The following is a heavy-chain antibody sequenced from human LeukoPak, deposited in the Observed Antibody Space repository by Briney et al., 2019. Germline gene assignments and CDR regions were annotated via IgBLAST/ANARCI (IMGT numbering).Heavy chain of an antibody. CDR3: AKAPGGIVGY. V-gene: IGHV3-23*01. J-gene: IGHJ4*02. CDR2: ISGSGGST. D-gene: IGHD3-16*01. CDR1: GFTFSSYG. Sequence: GGTLRLSCAASGFTFSSYGMSWVRQAPGKGLEWVSAISGSGGSTYYADSVKGRFTISRDNSKNTLYLQMNSLRAEDTAVYYCAKAPGGIVGYWGQGTLVTVSS.